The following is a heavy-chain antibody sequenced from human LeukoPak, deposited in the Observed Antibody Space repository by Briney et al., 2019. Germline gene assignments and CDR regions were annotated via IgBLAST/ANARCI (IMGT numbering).Heavy chain of an antibody. CDR1: GFTFNNYG. D-gene: IGHD3-10*01. CDR2: IWYDGSNK. CDR3: ARDRVDY. J-gene: IGHJ4*02. V-gene: IGHV3-33*01. Sequence: GRSLRLSCATSGFTFNNYGMHWVRQAPGKGLEWVAVIWYDGSNKDYADSVKGRFTVSRDNSKNTLYLQMNSLRAEDTAVYYCARDRVDYWGQGTLVTVSS.